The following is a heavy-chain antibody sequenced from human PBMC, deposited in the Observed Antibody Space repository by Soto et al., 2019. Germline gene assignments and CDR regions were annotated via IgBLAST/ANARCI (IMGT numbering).Heavy chain of an antibody. CDR3: ARDSLTGNWFDP. CDR2: IYHSGDT. D-gene: IGHD2-8*02. V-gene: IGHV4-30-2*06. J-gene: IGHJ5*02. Sequence: QLQLQESGSGLVKPSQTLSLTCAVSGGSISSGGYSWNWIRQLPGKGLEWIGYIYHSGDTLYNPSLKSRVTISVDKSRNQFSLTLTSVTAADTAVYYCARDSLTGNWFDPWGQGTLVTVSS. CDR1: GGSISSGGYS.